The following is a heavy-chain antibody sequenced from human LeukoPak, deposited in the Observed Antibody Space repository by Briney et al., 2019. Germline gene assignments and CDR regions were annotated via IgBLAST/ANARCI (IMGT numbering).Heavy chain of an antibody. CDR3: ARRRDLYSGSYYPFDY. CDR2: IYPGDSDA. CDR1: GYSFTNYW. D-gene: IGHD1-26*01. V-gene: IGHV5-51*01. J-gene: IGHJ4*02. Sequence: GESLKISCKGSGYSFTNYWIGWVRQMPGKGVKWMGIIYPGDSDARYSPSFQGQVTISADKSISTAYLQWSSLKASDTAMYYCARRRDLYSGSYYPFDYWGQGTLVTVSS.